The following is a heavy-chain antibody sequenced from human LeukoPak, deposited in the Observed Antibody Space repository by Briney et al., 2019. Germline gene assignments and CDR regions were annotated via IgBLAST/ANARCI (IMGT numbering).Heavy chain of an antibody. Sequence: GGSLRLSCAASGFTVSSNYMSWVRQAPGKGLEWVSVIYSDGSTFYADSVKGRFTISRDSSMNTLFLQMNSLRAEDTAVYYCARHRGPTTLDYWGQGTLVTVSS. CDR2: IYSDGST. V-gene: IGHV3-66*04. CDR3: ARHRGPTTLDY. J-gene: IGHJ4*02. CDR1: GFTVSSNY. D-gene: IGHD1-26*01.